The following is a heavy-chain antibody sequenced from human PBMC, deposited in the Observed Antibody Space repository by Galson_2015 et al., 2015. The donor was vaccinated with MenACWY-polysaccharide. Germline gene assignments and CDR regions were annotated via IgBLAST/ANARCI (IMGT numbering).Heavy chain of an antibody. V-gene: IGHV3-7*01. J-gene: IGHJ6*02. CDR2: IKQDGSEK. Sequence: SLRLSCAASGFTFSSYGMYWVRQAPGKWLEWVANIKQDGSEKYYVDSVKGRFTISRDNAKNSLYLQMNSLRAEDTAVYYCARVGGMTTVTGNYYYYYGMDVWGQGTTVTVSS. CDR1: GFTFSSYG. CDR3: ARVGGMTTVTGNYYYYYGMDV. D-gene: IGHD4-17*01.